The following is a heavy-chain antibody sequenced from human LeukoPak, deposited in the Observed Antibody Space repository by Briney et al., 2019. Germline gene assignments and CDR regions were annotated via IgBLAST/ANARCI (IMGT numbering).Heavy chain of an antibody. J-gene: IGHJ4*02. D-gene: IGHD3-22*01. V-gene: IGHV1-2*02. CDR3: AREGHYYDSSGSRRPGYYFDY. CDR1: AYTFTGYY. Sequence: ASVKVSCKASAYTFTGYYMHWVRQAPGQGLEWMGWINPNSGGTNYAQKFQGRVTMTRDTSISTAYMELSRLRSDDTAVYYCAREGHYYDSSGSRRPGYYFDYWGQGTLVTVSS. CDR2: INPNSGGT.